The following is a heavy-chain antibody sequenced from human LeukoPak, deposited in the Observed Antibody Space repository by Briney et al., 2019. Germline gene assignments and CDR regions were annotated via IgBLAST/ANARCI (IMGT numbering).Heavy chain of an antibody. J-gene: IGHJ3*02. CDR3: AKLKGGIDSSKDAFDI. CDR2: ISPYNGDT. D-gene: IGHD6-19*01. V-gene: IGHV1-18*01. Sequence: ASVTVSCRASGYTFTSNGISWVGQAPGQGLEWMAWISPYNGDTTYVQKHQGRVSVTTDASTSTAYMELRSVRADDTAMYFCAKLKGGIDSSKDAFDIWGQGTMVTVSS. CDR1: GYTFTSNG.